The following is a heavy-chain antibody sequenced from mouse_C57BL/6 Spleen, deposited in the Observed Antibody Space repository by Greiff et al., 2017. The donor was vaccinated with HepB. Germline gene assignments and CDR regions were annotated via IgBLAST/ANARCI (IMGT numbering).Heavy chain of an antibody. CDR1: GYTFTSYW. D-gene: IGHD2-1*01. V-gene: IGHV1-69*01. CDR3: ASSDGNFFAY. Sequence: VQLQHPGAELVMPGASVKLSCKASGYTFTSYWMHWVKQRPGQGLEWIGEIDPSDSYTNYNQKFKGKSTLTVDKSSSTAYMQLSSLTSEDSAVYYCASSDGNFFAYWGQGTLVTVSA. CDR2: IDPSDSYT. J-gene: IGHJ3*01.